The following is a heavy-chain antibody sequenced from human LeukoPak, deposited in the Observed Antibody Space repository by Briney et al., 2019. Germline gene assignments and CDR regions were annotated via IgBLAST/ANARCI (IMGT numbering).Heavy chain of an antibody. CDR2: IDYDGSIT. CDR3: VKDLGGNYDY. D-gene: IGHD1-7*01. CDR1: GFTFSSYW. V-gene: IGHV3-74*01. J-gene: IGHJ4*02. Sequence: GSLRLSCAASGFTFSSYWIHWVRQVPGKGLVWVSRIDYDGSITNYADSVKGRFPISRDTARNTLYLKMNSLRVDDPAVYYCVKDLGGNYDYWGQGTLVTVSS.